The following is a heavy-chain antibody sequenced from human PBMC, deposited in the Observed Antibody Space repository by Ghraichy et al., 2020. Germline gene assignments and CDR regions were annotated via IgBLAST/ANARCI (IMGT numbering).Heavy chain of an antibody. V-gene: IGHV3-33*01. CDR2: IWYDGSNK. D-gene: IGHD5-18*01. J-gene: IGHJ4*02. CDR1: GFTFSSYG. CDR3: ARDGGAVEVQLWLDY. Sequence: LTCAASGFTFSSYGMHWVRQAPGKGLEWVAVIWYDGSNKYYADSVKGRFTISRDNSKNTLYLQMNSLRAEDTAVYYCARDGGAVEVQLWLDYWGQGTLVTVSS.